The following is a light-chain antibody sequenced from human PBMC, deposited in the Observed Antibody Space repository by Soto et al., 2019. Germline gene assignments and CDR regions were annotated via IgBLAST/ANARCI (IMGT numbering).Light chain of an antibody. CDR3: CSYAGSYTYV. J-gene: IGLJ1*01. CDR1: SSDVGGYNS. Sequence: QSALTQPRSVSGSPGQSVTISCTGTSSDVGGYNSVSWYQHHPGKAPKLMIYDVNKRPSGVPDRFSGSKSGNTASLTISGLQAVDEADYYCCSYAGSYTYVFGTGTKLPS. V-gene: IGLV2-11*01. CDR2: DVN.